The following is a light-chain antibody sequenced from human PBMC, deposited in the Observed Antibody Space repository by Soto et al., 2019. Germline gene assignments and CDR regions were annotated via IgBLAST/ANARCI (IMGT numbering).Light chain of an antibody. CDR3: QQLSNWPPL. CDR1: QSVSSY. V-gene: IGKV3-11*01. Sequence: EIVLTQSPATLSLSPGERATLSCRASQSVSSYLAWYQQKPGQAPRLLIYDASNRATGIPARFSGSGSGTDFTLTISSLEPEDFAVYNCQQLSNWPPLFGGGTKVEIK. CDR2: DAS. J-gene: IGKJ4*01.